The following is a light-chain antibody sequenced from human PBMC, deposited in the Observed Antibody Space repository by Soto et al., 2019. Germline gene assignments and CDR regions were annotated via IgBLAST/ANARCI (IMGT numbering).Light chain of an antibody. V-gene: IGKV1-17*01. CDR1: QTVRGH. J-gene: IGKJ5*01. CDR2: VAS. Sequence: DFHITLASSSLSASAVSSVTITCLASQTVRGHLDWYQQKPGKAPKLLIYVASSLQSGVPSRFSGSGSGTSFTLTISSLQPEDFATYYCQQYLSYPITFGQGTRLEIK. CDR3: QQYLSYPIT.